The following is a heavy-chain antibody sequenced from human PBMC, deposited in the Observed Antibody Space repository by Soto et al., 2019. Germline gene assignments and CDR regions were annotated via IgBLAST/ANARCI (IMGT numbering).Heavy chain of an antibody. CDR3: TTEALVRDGDF. J-gene: IGHJ4*02. D-gene: IGHD3-10*01. CDR1: GFTFSNAW. V-gene: IGHV3-15*01. Sequence: GGSLRLSCAASGFTFSNAWMSWVRQAPGKGLEWVGRIKSKTDGGTTDYAAPVKDRFTISRDDSKNTLYLQMNSLKTEDTAVYYCTTEALVRDGDFWGQGTLVTVSS. CDR2: IKSKTDGGTT.